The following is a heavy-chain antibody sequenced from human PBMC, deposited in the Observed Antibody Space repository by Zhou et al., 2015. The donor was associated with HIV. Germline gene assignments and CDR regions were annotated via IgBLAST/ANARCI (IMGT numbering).Heavy chain of an antibody. CDR1: GYTFTSYY. CDR2: INPSGGST. D-gene: IGHD2-21*02. Sequence: QVQLVQSGAEVKKPGASVKVSCKASGYTFTSYYMHWVRQAPGQGLEWMGIINPSGGSTSYAQKFQGRVTMTRDTSTSTVYMELSSLRSEDTAVYYCARDSLHIVVVTAIQENDAFDIWGQGTMVTVSS. J-gene: IGHJ3*02. CDR3: ARDSLHIVVVTAIQENDAFDI. V-gene: IGHV1-46*01.